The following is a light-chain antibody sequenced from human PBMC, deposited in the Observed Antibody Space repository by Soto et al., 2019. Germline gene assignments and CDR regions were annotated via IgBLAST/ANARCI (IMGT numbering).Light chain of an antibody. J-gene: IGLJ2*01. V-gene: IGLV3-1*01. Sequence: SYELTQPPSVSVSPGQTASITCSGDKLGDKYACWCQQKPGQSPVLVIYQDSKRPSGIPERFSGSNSGNTATLTISGTQAMDEADYYCQAWDSSLVFGGGTKVTVL. CDR1: KLGDKY. CDR3: QAWDSSLV. CDR2: QDS.